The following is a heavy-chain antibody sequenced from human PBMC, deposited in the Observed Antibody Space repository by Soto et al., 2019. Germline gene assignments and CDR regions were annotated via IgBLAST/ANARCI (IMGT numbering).Heavy chain of an antibody. D-gene: IGHD5-18*01. CDR2: ISYDGSNK. V-gene: IGHV3-30*18. Sequence: GGSLRLSCAASGFTFSSYGMHWVRQAPGKGLEWVAVISYDGSNKYYADSVKGRFTNCRGNSKNTLYRQMDGLRAEETAVYYCAKVLWSIVDTEIFDYWGQGTLVTVSS. J-gene: IGHJ4*01. CDR3: AKVLWSIVDTEIFDY. CDR1: GFTFSSYG.